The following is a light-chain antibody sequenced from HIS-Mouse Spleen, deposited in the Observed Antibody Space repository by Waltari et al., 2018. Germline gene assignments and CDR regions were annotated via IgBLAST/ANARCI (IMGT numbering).Light chain of an antibody. Sequence: QSVLTQPPSASGTPGQRVTIPFSGTSPNTGSNYVYWYQHLPGTAPKLLIYRNNQRPSGVPDRFSGSKSGTSASRAISGLRSEDEADYYCAAWDDSLSAWVFGGGTKLTVL. CDR1: SPNTGSNY. CDR3: AAWDDSLSAWV. J-gene: IGLJ3*02. V-gene: IGLV1-47*01. CDR2: RNN.